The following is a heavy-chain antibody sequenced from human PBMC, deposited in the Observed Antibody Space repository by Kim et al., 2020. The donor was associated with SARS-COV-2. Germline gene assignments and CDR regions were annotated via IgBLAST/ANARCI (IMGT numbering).Heavy chain of an antibody. J-gene: IGHJ3*02. CDR3: ARVMGSYPVGGFDI. CDR1: GGSISSYY. CDR2: IYYSGST. V-gene: IGHV4-59*01. D-gene: IGHD2-8*01. Sequence: SETLSLTCTVSGGSISSYYWSWIRQPPGKGLEWIGYIYYSGSTNYNPSLKSRVTISVDTSKNQFSLKLSSVTAADTAVYYCARVMGSYPVGGFDIWGQGTMVTVSS.